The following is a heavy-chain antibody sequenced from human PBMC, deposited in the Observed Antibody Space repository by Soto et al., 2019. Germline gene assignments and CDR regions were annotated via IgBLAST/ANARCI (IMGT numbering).Heavy chain of an antibody. J-gene: IGHJ4*02. Sequence: GGSLRLSCAASGFTFSSYSMNWVRQAPGKGLEWVSSISSSSSYIYYADSGKGRFTISRDNAKNSLYLQMTSLRAEDTAVYYCARVIGGYCSGGSCYSFFEPKANSGIDYWGQGTLVTVSS. CDR1: GFTFSSYS. V-gene: IGHV3-21*01. CDR3: ARVIGGYCSGGSCYSFFEPKANSGIDY. CDR2: ISSSSSYI. D-gene: IGHD2-15*01.